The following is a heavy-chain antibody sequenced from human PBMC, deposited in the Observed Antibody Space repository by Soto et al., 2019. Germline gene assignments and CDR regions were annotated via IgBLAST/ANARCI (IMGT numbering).Heavy chain of an antibody. CDR3: QRAYDSSGYYWDDAFDI. CDR1: GGSISSGDYY. J-gene: IGHJ3*02. V-gene: IGHV4-30-4*01. Sequence: QVQLQESGPGLVKPSQTLSLTCTVSGGSISSGDYYWSWIRQPPGKGLEWIGYIYYSGSTYYNPSLKRRVTISVDTSKNQFSLKLSSVTAADTAVYYCQRAYDSSGYYWDDAFDIWGQGTMVTVSS. CDR2: IYYSGST. D-gene: IGHD3-22*01.